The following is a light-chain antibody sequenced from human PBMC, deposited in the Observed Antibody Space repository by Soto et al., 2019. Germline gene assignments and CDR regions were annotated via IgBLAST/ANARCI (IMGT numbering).Light chain of an antibody. V-gene: IGKV3-11*01. Sequence: EIVLTQSPATLSLSPGERATLTCRASQSIDSHLGWYQQKPGQAPRLLIYNAFQRVGSVPARFSGSVSGTDFTLTISSLEPEDFAVYYCQKRTTPTTFGGGTKVEI. CDR2: NAF. CDR3: QKRTTPTT. CDR1: QSIDSH. J-gene: IGKJ4*01.